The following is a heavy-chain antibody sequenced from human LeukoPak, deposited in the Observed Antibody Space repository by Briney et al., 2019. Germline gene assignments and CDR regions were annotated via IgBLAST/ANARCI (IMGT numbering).Heavy chain of an antibody. CDR1: GGSLSSGDYY. CDR2: IHYSGST. Sequence: SETLSLTCTVSGGSLSSGDYYWGWIRQPPGRGLEWIGTIHYSGSTYYKASLKSRVTISIDTSKKQFSLTLSSVTAADTAVYYCARIRSYYDSGYYPYYIDYWGQGILVTVSS. V-gene: IGHV4-39*07. CDR3: ARIRSYYDSGYYPYYIDY. J-gene: IGHJ4*02. D-gene: IGHD3-22*01.